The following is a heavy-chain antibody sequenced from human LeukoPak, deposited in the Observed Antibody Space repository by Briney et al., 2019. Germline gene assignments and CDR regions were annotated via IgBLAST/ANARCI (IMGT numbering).Heavy chain of an antibody. CDR2: IIPILGIA. CDR1: GGTFSSYA. Sequence: PVKVSCKASGGTFSSYAISWVRQAPGQGLEWMGRIIPILGIANYAQKFQGRVTITADKSTSTAYMELNSLRSEDTAVYYCASEYYYDSSGYYRKDGMDVWGQGTTVTVSS. CDR3: ASEYYYDSSGYYRKDGMDV. V-gene: IGHV1-69*04. D-gene: IGHD3-22*01. J-gene: IGHJ6*02.